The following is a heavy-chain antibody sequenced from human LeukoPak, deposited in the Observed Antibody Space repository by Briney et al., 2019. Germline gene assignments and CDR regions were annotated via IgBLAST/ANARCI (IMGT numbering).Heavy chain of an antibody. CDR2: ISSSSSYI. V-gene: IGHV3-21*01. J-gene: IGHJ4*02. Sequence: GGSLRLSCAASEFTFSSYSMNWVRQAPGKGLEWVSSISSSSSYIYYADSVKGRFTISRDNAKNSLYLQMNSLRAEDSAVYYCARVEGYDSSGYYGDWGQGTLVTVSS. D-gene: IGHD3-22*01. CDR1: EFTFSSYS. CDR3: ARVEGYDSSGYYGD.